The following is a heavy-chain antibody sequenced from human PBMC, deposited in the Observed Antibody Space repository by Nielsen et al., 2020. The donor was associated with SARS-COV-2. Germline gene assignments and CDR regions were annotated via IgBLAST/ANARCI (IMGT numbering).Heavy chain of an antibody. CDR2: IDPSDSYT. CDR3: ARVNSYYYGMDV. CDR1: GYSFTSYW. J-gene: IGHJ6*02. V-gene: IGHV5-10-1*01. Sequence: GESLKISCQGSGYSFTSYWISWVRQMPGKGLEWMGRIDPSDSYTNYSPSFQGHVTISADKSISTAYLQWSSLKASDTAMYYCARVNSYYYGMDVWGQGTTVTVSS.